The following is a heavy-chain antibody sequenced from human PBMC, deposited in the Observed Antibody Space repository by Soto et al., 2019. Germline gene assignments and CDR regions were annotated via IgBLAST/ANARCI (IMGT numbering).Heavy chain of an antibody. Sequence: QVQLVQSGAEVQKPGSSVKVSCKASGGTFSSYAISWVRQAPGQGLEWMGGIIPIFGTANYAQKFQGRVTITADESTSTAYTELSSLRSEDTAVYYCARDIVVVPAAMLISYYYYGMDVWGQGTTVTVSS. D-gene: IGHD2-2*01. V-gene: IGHV1-69*01. CDR2: IIPIFGTA. CDR1: GGTFSSYA. CDR3: ARDIVVVPAAMLISYYYYGMDV. J-gene: IGHJ6*02.